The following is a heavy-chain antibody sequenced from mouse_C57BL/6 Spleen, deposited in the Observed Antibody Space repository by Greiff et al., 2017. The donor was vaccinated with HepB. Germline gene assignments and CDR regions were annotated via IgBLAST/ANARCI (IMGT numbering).Heavy chain of an antibody. CDR1: GYTFTSYW. V-gene: IGHV1-69*01. J-gene: IGHJ3*01. Sequence: VQLQQPGAELVMPGASVKLSCKASGYTFTSYWMHWVKQRPGQGLEWIGEIDPSDSYTNYNQKFKGKSTLTVDKSSSTAYMQLSSLTSEDSAVYYCARNHDYDAGFAYWGQGTLVTVSA. CDR2: IDPSDSYT. CDR3: ARNHDYDAGFAY. D-gene: IGHD2-4*01.